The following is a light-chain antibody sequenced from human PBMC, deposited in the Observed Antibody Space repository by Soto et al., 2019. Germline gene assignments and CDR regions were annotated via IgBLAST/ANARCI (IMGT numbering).Light chain of an antibody. J-gene: IGKJ5*01. V-gene: IGKV2-28*01. CDR1: QSLLHLNGNNY. CDR3: MQALQNPVT. Sequence: DIVMTQSPLSLPVTPGEPASISCRSSQSLLHLNGNNYLDWYLQKPGQSPQLLIYLGSNRASGVPDRFSGSGSGTDFTLKISRVKAEDVGIYYCMQALQNPVTFGQGTRLEIK. CDR2: LGS.